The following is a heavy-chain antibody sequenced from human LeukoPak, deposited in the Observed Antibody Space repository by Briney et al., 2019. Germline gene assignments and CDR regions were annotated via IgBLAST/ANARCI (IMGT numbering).Heavy chain of an antibody. V-gene: IGHV3-23*01. J-gene: IGHJ6*03. CDR1: GFTFSIYA. CDR2: ITSSGDGT. CDR3: AKGSFYCNGNSCPQYYYYMDV. D-gene: IGHD2/OR15-2a*01. Sequence: GGSLRLSCAASGFTFSIYAMSWVRQAPGKGLQWVSSITSSGDGTYYADSVKGRFTISRDNSENMLYLQMNSLRAEDTALYYCAKGSFYCNGNSCPQYYYYMDVWGKGTTVTVSS.